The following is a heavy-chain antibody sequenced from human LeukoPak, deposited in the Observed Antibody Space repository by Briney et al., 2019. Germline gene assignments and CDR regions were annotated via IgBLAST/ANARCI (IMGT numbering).Heavy chain of an antibody. Sequence: PGGSLRLSCAASGFTFTNYWMSWVRQAPGKGLELVANIKQDRSEKYYVDSVKGRFTISRDNAKNSLYLQMNSLRAEDTAVYYCAKRSGGPSPFDYWGQGTLVTVSS. V-gene: IGHV3-7*03. CDR2: IKQDRSEK. D-gene: IGHD6-25*01. CDR3: AKRSGGPSPFDY. CDR1: GFTFTNYW. J-gene: IGHJ4*02.